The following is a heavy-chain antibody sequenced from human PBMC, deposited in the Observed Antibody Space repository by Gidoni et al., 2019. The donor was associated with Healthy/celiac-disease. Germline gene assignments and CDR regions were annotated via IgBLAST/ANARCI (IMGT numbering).Heavy chain of an antibody. J-gene: IGHJ3*02. D-gene: IGHD3-10*01. CDR1: GGTLRSYA. CDR2: IIPIVGTA. V-gene: IGHV1-69*06. CDR3: ASPMVRGVKVHAFDI. Sequence: QVQLVQSGAEVKKPGSSVKVSCKASGGTLRSYAISWVRLATGQGLGGMGGIIPIVGTANYAQKFQGRVTMTADKSTSTAYMELSSLRSEDTAVYHCASPMVRGVKVHAFDIWGQGTMVTVSS.